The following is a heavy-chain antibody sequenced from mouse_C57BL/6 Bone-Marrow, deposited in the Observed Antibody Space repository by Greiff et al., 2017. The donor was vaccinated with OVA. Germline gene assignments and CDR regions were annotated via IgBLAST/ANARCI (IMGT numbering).Heavy chain of an antibody. J-gene: IGHJ4*01. CDR1: GYTFTSYC. CDR2: IYPSSSNT. CDR3: DHGDYYAIDY. V-gene: IGHV1-81*01. Sequence: QVQLQQSGAELARPGASVKLSCTASGYTFTSYCISWVKQSPGQGLEWIGEIYPSSSNTYYQETFKGKAILTADKSTSTPYLELRSLKSEDSAVYFCDHGDYYAIDYWGQGTTVTVSS.